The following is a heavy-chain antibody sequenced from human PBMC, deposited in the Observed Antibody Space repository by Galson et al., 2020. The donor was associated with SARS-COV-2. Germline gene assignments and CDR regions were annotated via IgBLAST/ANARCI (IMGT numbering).Heavy chain of an antibody. CDR3: ARDGAPFDV. V-gene: IGHV3-48*03. CDR1: GFTLSNYE. Sequence: GGSLRLSCAAFGFTLSNYEMNWVRQAPGKGLECVSYISSSGTSIYYADSVKGRFTISRDNAKNLLYLQMNGLRVEDTAVYYCARDGAPFDVWGQGTMVTVSS. J-gene: IGHJ3*01. CDR2: ISSSGTSI. D-gene: IGHD3-16*01.